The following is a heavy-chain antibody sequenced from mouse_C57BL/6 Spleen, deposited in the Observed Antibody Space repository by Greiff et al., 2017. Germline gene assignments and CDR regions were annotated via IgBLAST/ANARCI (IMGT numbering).Heavy chain of an antibody. Sequence: VQLKESGGGLVQPKGSLKLSCAASGFSFNTYAMNWVRQAPGKGLEWVARIRSKSNNYATYYADSVKDRFTISRDDSESMLYLQMNNLKTEDTAMYYCVRLGSSYYAMDYWGQGTSVTVSS. CDR2: IRSKSNNYAT. D-gene: IGHD1-1*01. V-gene: IGHV10-1*01. CDR1: GFSFNTYA. CDR3: VRLGSSYYAMDY. J-gene: IGHJ4*01.